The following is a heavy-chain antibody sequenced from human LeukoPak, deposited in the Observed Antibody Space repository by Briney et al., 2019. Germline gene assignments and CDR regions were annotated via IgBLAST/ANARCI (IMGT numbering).Heavy chain of an antibody. CDR2: ISFDGSYK. Sequence: GGSLRLSCTASGFTISGDAMHWVRQAPGKGLQWVAHISFDGSYKYYADSVKGRFTISRDNSKNTLYLQMNSLRTDDTALFYCARETLDALDLWGPGTLVSVFS. CDR3: ARETLDALDL. J-gene: IGHJ3*01. V-gene: IGHV3-30*04. CDR1: GFTISGDA.